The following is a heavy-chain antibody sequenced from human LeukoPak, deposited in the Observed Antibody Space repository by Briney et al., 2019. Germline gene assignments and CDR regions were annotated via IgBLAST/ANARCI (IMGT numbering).Heavy chain of an antibody. CDR1: GYTFTSYG. J-gene: IGHJ6*02. CDR3: AVGIAAAGTWTRAYYYGMDV. Sequence: ASVKVSCKASGYTFTSYGISWVRQAPGQGLEWMGWISAYNGNTNYAQKLQGRVTMTTDTSTSTAYMELRSLRSEDTAVYYCAVGIAAAGTWTRAYYYGMDVWGQGTTVTVSS. CDR2: ISAYNGNT. D-gene: IGHD6-13*01. V-gene: IGHV1-18*01.